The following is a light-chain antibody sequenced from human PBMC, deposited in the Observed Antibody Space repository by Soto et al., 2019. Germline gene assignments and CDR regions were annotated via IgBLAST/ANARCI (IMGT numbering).Light chain of an antibody. Sequence: DIQMTQSPSSLSASVGDRVTITCQASRDISVYLNWYQQKPGKPPTLLVYDASNVQAGVPSRFSASGSGTHFSLTISNLQPEDIATYYCQQYDNLPPYTFGQGTNVDIK. CDR3: QQYDNLPPYT. CDR1: RDISVY. CDR2: DAS. J-gene: IGKJ2*01. V-gene: IGKV1-33*01.